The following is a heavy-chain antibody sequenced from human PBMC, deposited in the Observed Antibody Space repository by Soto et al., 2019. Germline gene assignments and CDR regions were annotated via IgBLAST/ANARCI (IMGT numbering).Heavy chain of an antibody. CDR3: ARDRSAAGPGKWFDP. J-gene: IGHJ5*02. V-gene: IGHV4-4*07. CDR1: GASIDNYH. Sequence: SETLSLTCSVSGASIDNYHWSWIRQSPGQGLEWIGRIAPSGSTNYNPSLKGRVPLSVDTSKTHFSLTMRLLTAADTAVYFCARDRSAAGPGKWFDPWGQGTLVTVSS. D-gene: IGHD6-13*01. CDR2: IAPSGST.